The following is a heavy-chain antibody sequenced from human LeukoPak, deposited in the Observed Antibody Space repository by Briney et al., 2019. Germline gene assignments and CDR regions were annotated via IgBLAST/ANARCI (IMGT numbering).Heavy chain of an antibody. D-gene: IGHD5-24*01. CDR1: GYTFTNYG. V-gene: IGHV1-18*01. CDR2: ISAYNGNT. CDR3: ARIRDGYNDAYDL. J-gene: IGHJ3*01. Sequence: ASVKVSCKASGYTFTNYGISWVRQAPGQGLEWMGWISAYNGNTNYAQKLQGRVTMTTDTSTSTAYMELSSLRSEDTAIYYCARIRDGYNDAYDLWGQGTVVTVPS.